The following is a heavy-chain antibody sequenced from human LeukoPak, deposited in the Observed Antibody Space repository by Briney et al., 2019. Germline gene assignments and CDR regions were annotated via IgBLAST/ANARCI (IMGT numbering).Heavy chain of an antibody. Sequence: GESLRLSCAASGFSFSSYSMNWVRQAPGKGLEWVSSISSSSGYIHYADSVKGRFTISRDNAKNSLYLQMNSLRAEDTAVYYCARGWAHMDVWGKGTTVTVSS. CDR1: GFSFSSYS. CDR2: ISSSSGYI. D-gene: IGHD5-24*01. V-gene: IGHV3-21*01. J-gene: IGHJ6*03. CDR3: ARGWAHMDV.